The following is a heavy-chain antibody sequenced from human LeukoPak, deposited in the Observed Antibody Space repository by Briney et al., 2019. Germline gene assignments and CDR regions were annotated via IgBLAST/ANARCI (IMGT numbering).Heavy chain of an antibody. J-gene: IGHJ3*02. D-gene: IGHD2-15*01. CDR1: GFTFSSYG. CDR3: ASRYMVAKDAFDI. Sequence: GGSLRLSCAASGFTFSSYGMSWVRQAPGKGLEWVSAISGSGGSTYYADSVKGRFTISRDNSKNTLYLQMNSLRAEDTAVYYCASRYMVAKDAFDIWGQGTMVTVSS. CDR2: ISGSGGST. V-gene: IGHV3-23*01.